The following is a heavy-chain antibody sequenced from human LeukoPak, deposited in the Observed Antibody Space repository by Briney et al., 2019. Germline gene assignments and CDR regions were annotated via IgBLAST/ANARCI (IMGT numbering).Heavy chain of an antibody. CDR1: GDSVSSNSAA. D-gene: IGHD3-16*01. CDR3: ARELGGFDH. CDR2: TYYSAQWYN. Sequence: SQTLSLTCAISGDSVSSNSAAWNWIRQSPSKGLEWLGRTYYSAQWYNEDGVSVKGRLTISTDTSKNQFSLQLNSVTPEDTASYYCARELGGFDHWGQGTLVTVSS. V-gene: IGHV6-1*01. J-gene: IGHJ4*02.